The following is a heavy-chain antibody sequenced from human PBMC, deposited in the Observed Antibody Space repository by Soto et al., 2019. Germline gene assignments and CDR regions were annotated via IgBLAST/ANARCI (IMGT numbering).Heavy chain of an antibody. V-gene: IGHV4-59*08. J-gene: IGHJ4*02. D-gene: IGHD1-26*01. CDR2: IYYSGST. CDR3: ARRYGSAIDY. CDR1: GGSISSYY. Sequence: SETLSLTCPVSGGSISSYYWSWIRQPPGKGLEWIGYIYYSGSTNYNPSLKSRVAISVDTSKNQFSLKLSSVTAADTAVYYCARRYGSAIDYWGQGTLVTVSS.